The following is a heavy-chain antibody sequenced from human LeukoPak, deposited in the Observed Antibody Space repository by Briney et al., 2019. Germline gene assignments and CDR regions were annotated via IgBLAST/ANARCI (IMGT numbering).Heavy chain of an antibody. CDR1: GGSISSSSYY. J-gene: IGHJ5*02. V-gene: IGHV4-39*01. CDR2: IYYSGST. D-gene: IGHD3-22*01. CDR3: AGWDYYDSSGYYRRWFDP. Sequence: SETLSLTCTVSGGSISSSSYYWGWIRQPPGKGLEWIGSIYYSGSTYYNPSLKSRVTISVDTSKNQFSLKLSSVTAADTAVYYCAGWDYYDSSGYYRRWFDPWGQGTLVTVSS.